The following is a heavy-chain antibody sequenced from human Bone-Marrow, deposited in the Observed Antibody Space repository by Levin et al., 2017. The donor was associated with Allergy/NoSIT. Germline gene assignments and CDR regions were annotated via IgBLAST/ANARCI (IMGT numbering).Heavy chain of an antibody. D-gene: IGHD4-11*01. CDR1: GFSFSDFS. CDR2: MTSRSGYK. J-gene: IGHJ5*02. V-gene: IGHV3-21*01. CDR3: ARSTTVTNWFDP. Sequence: GGSLRLSCAASGFSFSDFSVNWVRQAPGKGLEWVSSMTSRSGYKFYADSVKGRFTISRDNAKNSVYLQMSSLRANDTAVYYCARSTTVTNWFDPWGQGTLVSVSS.